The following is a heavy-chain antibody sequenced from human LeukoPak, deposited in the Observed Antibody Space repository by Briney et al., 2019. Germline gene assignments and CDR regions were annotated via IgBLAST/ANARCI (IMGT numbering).Heavy chain of an antibody. CDR2: IYTSGST. D-gene: IGHD3-22*01. CDR3: ARDSSGYYP. CDR1: GGSISSYY. J-gene: IGHJ5*02. Sequence: PSETLSLTCTVSGGSISSYYWSWIRQPPGKGLEWIGFIYTSGSTNYNPSLKSRVTMSVDTSKNQFSLKLSSVTAADTAVYYCARDSSGYYPWGQGTLVTVSS. V-gene: IGHV4-4*07.